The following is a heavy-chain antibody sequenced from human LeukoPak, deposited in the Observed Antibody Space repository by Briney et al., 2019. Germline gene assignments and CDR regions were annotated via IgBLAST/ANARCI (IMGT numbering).Heavy chain of an antibody. J-gene: IGHJ4*02. CDR3: VKEGRYCSSTSCFDY. V-gene: IGHV3-64D*06. CDR2: ISSNGGST. D-gene: IGHD2-2*01. Sequence: PGRSLRLSCAASGFTFSSYGMHWVRQAPGKGLEYVSAISSNGGSTYYADSVKGRFTISRDNSKNTLDLQMSSLRAEDTAVYYCVKEGRYCSSTSCFDYWGQGTLVTVSS. CDR1: GFTFSSYG.